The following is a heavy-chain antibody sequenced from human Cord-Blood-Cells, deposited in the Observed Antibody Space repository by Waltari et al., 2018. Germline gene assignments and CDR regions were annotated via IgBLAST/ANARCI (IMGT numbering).Heavy chain of an antibody. Sequence: EVQLVESGGGLVQPGGSLRLSCAASGFTFSSYWMHWVRQAPGKGLVGVSRINSDGSSTSYADSVKGRFTISRDNAKNTLYLQMNSLRAEDTAVYYCARDRVWGSGGDAFDIWGQGTMVTVSS. CDR3: ARDRVWGSGGDAFDI. CDR1: GFTFSSYW. V-gene: IGHV3-74*01. J-gene: IGHJ3*02. D-gene: IGHD7-27*01. CDR2: INSDGSST.